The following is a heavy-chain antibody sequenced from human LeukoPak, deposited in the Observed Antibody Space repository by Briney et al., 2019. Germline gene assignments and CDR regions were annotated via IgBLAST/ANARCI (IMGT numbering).Heavy chain of an antibody. J-gene: IGHJ4*02. Sequence: GGSLRLSCAASGFTFSNYAMSWVRQAPGKGLEWVSAISDSGGSTFNADSVKGRFTISRDNSKNTLYLQMNSLRAEDTAVYYCAKGRSGSYLSYYFDFWGQGTLVTVSS. V-gene: IGHV3-23*01. CDR2: ISDSGGST. CDR1: GFTFSNYA. D-gene: IGHD1-26*01. CDR3: AKGRSGSYLSYYFDF.